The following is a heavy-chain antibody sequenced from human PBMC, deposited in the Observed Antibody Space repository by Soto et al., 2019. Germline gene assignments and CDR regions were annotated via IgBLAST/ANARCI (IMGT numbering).Heavy chain of an antibody. CDR3: ASIAAAGTIPDYYYYGMDV. CDR2: IIPIFGTA. D-gene: IGHD6-13*01. J-gene: IGHJ6*02. CDR1: GGTFSSYA. Sequence: SVKVSCKASGGTFSSYAISWVRQAPGQGLEWMGGIIPIFGTANYAQKFQGRVTITADESTSTAYMELSSLRSEDTAVYYCASIAAAGTIPDYYYYGMDVWGQGTTVTVSS. V-gene: IGHV1-69*13.